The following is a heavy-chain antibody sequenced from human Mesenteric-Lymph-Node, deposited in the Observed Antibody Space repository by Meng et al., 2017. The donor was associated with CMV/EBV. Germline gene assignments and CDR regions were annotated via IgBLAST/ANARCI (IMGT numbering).Heavy chain of an antibody. D-gene: IGHD6-19*01. V-gene: IGHV3-23*03. CDR2: IDGADSST. Sequence: LSLTCAASGFTFSSYAMSWVRQGPGKGLEWVSLIDGADSSTYYVDSVKGRFTISRDNSKNTLYLQMDSLRAEDTAVYYCAKVRSGWYFDNWGQGTPVTVSS. CDR3: AKVRSGWYFDN. J-gene: IGHJ4*02. CDR1: GFTFSSYA.